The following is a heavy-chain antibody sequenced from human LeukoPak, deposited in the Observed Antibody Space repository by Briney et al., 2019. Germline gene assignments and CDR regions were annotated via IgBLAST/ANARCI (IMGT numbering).Heavy chain of an antibody. CDR2: INPSGGST. CDR1: GYTFTSYY. J-gene: IGHJ5*02. V-gene: IGHV1-46*01. Sequence: GASVKVSCKASGYTFTSYYMHWVRQAPGQGLEWMGIINPSGGSTSYAQKFQGRVTMTRDTSTSTVYMELSSLRSEDTAVYYCARETGTQGEVSWFDPWGQGTLVTVSS. D-gene: IGHD1-1*01. CDR3: ARETGTQGEVSWFDP.